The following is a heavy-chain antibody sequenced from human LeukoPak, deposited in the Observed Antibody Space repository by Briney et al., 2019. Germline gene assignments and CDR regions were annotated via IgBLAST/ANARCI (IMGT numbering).Heavy chain of an antibody. CDR3: SRVRGGYYMTV. J-gene: IGHJ6*03. CDR1: GFTFSSYW. CDR2: IKQDGSEK. Sequence: PGGSLRLSCAASGFTFSSYWMSWVRQAPGKGLEWVSNIKQDGSEKYYADSVKGRFTISRDNAKNSLYLEMNSLRAEDTAVYCCSRVRGGYYMTVGGKGTTVTLPS. D-gene: IGHD3-16*01. V-gene: IGHV3-7*04.